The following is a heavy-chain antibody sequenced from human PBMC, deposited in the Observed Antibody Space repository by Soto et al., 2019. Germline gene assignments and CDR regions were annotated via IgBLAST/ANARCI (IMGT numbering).Heavy chain of an antibody. V-gene: IGHV1-46*01. D-gene: IGHD3-22*01. Sequence: GAPGKVSCKASGYTFTSNYMHWVLQAPGQGLEWMGIINPSGGSTSYAQKFQGRVTMTRDTSTSTVYMELSSLRSEDTAVYYCARFYYDSSGYYSSFDYWGQGTLVTVSS. CDR1: GYTFTSNY. CDR2: INPSGGST. CDR3: ARFYYDSSGYYSSFDY. J-gene: IGHJ4*02.